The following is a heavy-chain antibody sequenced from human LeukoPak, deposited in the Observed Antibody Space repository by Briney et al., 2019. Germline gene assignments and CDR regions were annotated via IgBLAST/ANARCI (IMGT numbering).Heavy chain of an antibody. D-gene: IGHD3-9*01. CDR2: LKQDGSEK. CDR1: GFTFSSYW. V-gene: IGHV3-7*01. CDR3: ARDLRRYYDILTGIPRVGYYFDY. J-gene: IGHJ4*02. Sequence: GGSLRLSCAASGFTFSSYWMSWIRQAPGKGLEWVANLKQDGSEKYYVDSVKGRFTISRDNAKNSLYLQMNSLRAEDTAVYYRARDLRRYYDILTGIPRVGYYFDYWGRGTLVTVSS.